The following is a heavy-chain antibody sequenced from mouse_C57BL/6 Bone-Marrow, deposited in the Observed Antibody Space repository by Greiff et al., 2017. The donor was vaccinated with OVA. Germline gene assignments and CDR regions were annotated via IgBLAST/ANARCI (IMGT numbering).Heavy chain of an antibody. CDR2: IYPRDGST. V-gene: IGHV1-78*01. CDR3: ARKALPLYYFDY. CDR1: GYTFTDHT. Sequence: VQLQQSDAELVKPGASVKISCKVSGYTFTDHTIHWMKQRPEQGLEWIGYIYPRDGSTTYNEKFKGKATLTADKSSSTAYIQLNSLTSEDSAVYFCARKALPLYYFDYWGQGTTLTVSA. D-gene: IGHD1-2*01. J-gene: IGHJ2*01.